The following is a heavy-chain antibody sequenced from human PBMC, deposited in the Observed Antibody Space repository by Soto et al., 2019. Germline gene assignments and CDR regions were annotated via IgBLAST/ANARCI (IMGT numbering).Heavy chain of an antibody. Sequence: EVQLVESGGGLVQPGGPLRLSRAGSGFTLSDHYFDWFRQPPGKGLEWVGRSRDKPQGYSTAYAASVKGRFTTSRDESKNSAYLQMNSLKTEDTAVYYCVRATYFSDSSGYTRCLDYWGQGTLVTVSS. CDR3: VRATYFSDSSGYTRCLDY. CDR1: GFTLSDHY. CDR2: SRDKPQGYST. D-gene: IGHD3-22*01. J-gene: IGHJ4*02. V-gene: IGHV3-72*01.